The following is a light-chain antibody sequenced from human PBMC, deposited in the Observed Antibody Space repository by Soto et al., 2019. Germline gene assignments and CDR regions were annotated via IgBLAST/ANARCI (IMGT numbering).Light chain of an antibody. J-gene: IGKJ4*01. CDR1: QSVNSN. CDR3: QQYDSGPPLT. CDR2: GAS. V-gene: IGKV3-15*01. Sequence: EIVMTQSPPTLSVSPRDGATLSCRASQSVNSNLAWYQQKPGQAPRLLIYGASRRAMHIPARFSGSGSGTEFTLTISGLQSEDFAVYYCQQYDSGPPLTFGGGTKVDIK.